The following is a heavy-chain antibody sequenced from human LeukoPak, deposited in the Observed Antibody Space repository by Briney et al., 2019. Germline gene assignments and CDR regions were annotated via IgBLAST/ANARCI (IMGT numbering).Heavy chain of an antibody. CDR2: MSSSSSTT. D-gene: IGHD4-17*01. CDR3: ARLRVTTGGDYYYYYMDV. CDR1: GFTFTTYA. Sequence: GGSLRLSCAASGFTFTTYAMSWVRQAPGKGLEWVSSMSSSSSTTSYADSVKGRFAISRDNAENSVFLQMNSLRAEDTGVYYCARLRVTTGGDYYYYYMDVWGKGTTVTVSS. J-gene: IGHJ6*03. V-gene: IGHV3-48*04.